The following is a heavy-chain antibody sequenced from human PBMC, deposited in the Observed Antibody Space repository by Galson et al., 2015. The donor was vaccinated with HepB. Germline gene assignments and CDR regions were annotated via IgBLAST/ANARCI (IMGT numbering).Heavy chain of an antibody. CDR3: ARLLGYCSGGSCPTRYYYGMDV. CDR2: IIPIFGTA. Sequence: SVKVSCKASGGTFSSYAISWVRQAPGQGLEWMGGIIPIFGTANYAQKFQGRVTITADESTSTAYMELSSLRSEDTAVYYCARLLGYCSGGSCPTRYYYGMDVWGQGTTVTVSS. CDR1: GGTFSSYA. V-gene: IGHV1-69*13. D-gene: IGHD2-15*01. J-gene: IGHJ6*02.